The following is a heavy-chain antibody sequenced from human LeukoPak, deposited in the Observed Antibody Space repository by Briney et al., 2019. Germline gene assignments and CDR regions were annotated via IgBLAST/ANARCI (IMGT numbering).Heavy chain of an antibody. CDR2: ISSSSSTI. D-gene: IGHD5-18*01. V-gene: IGHV3-48*04. CDR3: ARQGGYSYGLAIDY. Sequence: PGGSLRLSCAASGFTFSSYSMNWVRQAPGKGLEWVSYISSSSSTIYYADSVKGRFTISRDNAKNSLYLQMNSLRAEDTAVYYCARQGGYSYGLAIDYWGQGTLVTVSS. CDR1: GFTFSSYS. J-gene: IGHJ4*02.